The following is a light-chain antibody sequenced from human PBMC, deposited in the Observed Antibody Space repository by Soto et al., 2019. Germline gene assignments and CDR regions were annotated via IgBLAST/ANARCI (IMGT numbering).Light chain of an antibody. CDR2: DAS. J-gene: IGKJ1*01. CDR1: QSVGYW. Sequence: DIQITQSPSTLSASVGDRVTITCRASQSVGYWLAWYQQKPGKAPTFLVYDASNLHSGVPARFSGSGSGSEFTLTISSLQPDDFGTYYCQQYESYSPWTFGQGTKVDIK. CDR3: QQYESYSPWT. V-gene: IGKV1-5*01.